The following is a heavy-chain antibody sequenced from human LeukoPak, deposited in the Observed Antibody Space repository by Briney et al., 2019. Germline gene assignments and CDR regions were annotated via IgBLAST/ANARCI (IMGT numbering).Heavy chain of an antibody. CDR3: ARAGYCSGGSCYGHDAFDI. Sequence: SESLSLTCTVSGGSISSYYWSWIRQPPGKGLEWVGDIYYSGSSNYNPSLKSRVTISADTSKNQFSLNMSSVTAADTAVYYCARAGYCSGGSCYGHDAFDIWGQGTMVTVSS. CDR2: IYYSGSS. V-gene: IGHV4-59*12. J-gene: IGHJ3*02. CDR1: GGSISSYY. D-gene: IGHD2-15*01.